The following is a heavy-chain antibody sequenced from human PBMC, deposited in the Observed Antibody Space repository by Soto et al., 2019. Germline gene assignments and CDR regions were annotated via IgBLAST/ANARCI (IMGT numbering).Heavy chain of an antibody. CDR2: ISYDGSNK. Sequence: QVQLVESGGGVVQPGRSLRLSCVASGFSFSNYAMHWVRQAPGKGLEWVAVISYDGSNKYYADSVKGRFTISRDNSKNTLYLPMNNLRTEDTDVYYCATVRGYRQDFDAFDIWGQGTMVTVSS. J-gene: IGHJ3*02. D-gene: IGHD3-16*02. CDR3: ATVRGYRQDFDAFDI. CDR1: GFSFSNYA. V-gene: IGHV3-30-3*01.